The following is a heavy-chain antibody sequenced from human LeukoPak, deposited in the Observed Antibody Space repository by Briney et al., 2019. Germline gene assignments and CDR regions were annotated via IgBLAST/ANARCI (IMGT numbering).Heavy chain of an antibody. CDR3: ARDCSSTSCRNWFDP. V-gene: IGHV3-74*01. CDR2: LNGDGSST. J-gene: IGHJ5*02. D-gene: IGHD2-2*01. CDR1: GFTFSYYW. Sequence: PGGSRLSCAASGFTFSYYWMHWVRQAPGKGLVWVSRLNGDGSSTNYADSVKGRFTISRDNAKNSLYLQMNSLRAEDTAVYYCARDCSSTSCRNWFDPWGQGTLVTVSS.